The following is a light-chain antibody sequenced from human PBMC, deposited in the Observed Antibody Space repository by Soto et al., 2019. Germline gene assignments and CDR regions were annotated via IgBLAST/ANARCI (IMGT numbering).Light chain of an antibody. CDR2: EVT. CDR3: SSYTTSGTQV. V-gene: IGLV2-14*01. J-gene: IGLJ2*01. Sequence: QSALTQPASVSGSPGQSLTISCTGTSRNVGGYNFVSWYQQHPGKAPKLMIYEVTNRPSGVSNRFAGSKSGNTASLTISVLQAEDEADYYSSSYTTSGTQVFGGGTKVTVL. CDR1: SRNVGGYNF.